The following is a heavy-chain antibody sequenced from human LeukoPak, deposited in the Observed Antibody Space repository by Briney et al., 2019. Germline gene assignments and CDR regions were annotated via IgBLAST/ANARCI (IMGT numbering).Heavy chain of an antibody. J-gene: IGHJ4*02. D-gene: IGHD3-10*01. CDR1: GFTFSSYA. CDR3: AKVGASITMVRGVTDY. Sequence: GGSLRLSCAASGFTFSSYAMHWVRQAPGKGLEWVAVISYDGSNKYYADSVKGRFTISRDNSKNTLYLQMNSLRAEDTAVYCCAKVGASITMVRGVTDYWGQGTLVTVSS. V-gene: IGHV3-30*04. CDR2: ISYDGSNK.